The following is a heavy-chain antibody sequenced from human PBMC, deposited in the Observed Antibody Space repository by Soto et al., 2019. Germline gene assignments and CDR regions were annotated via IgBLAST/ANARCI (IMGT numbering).Heavy chain of an antibody. J-gene: IGHJ5*02. CDR2: INHSGST. CDR1: GGPFSGYY. V-gene: IGHV4-34*01. D-gene: IGHD2-8*01. CDR3: ARDRVYAKYHWFDP. Sequence: SETLSLTCAVYGGPFSGYYWSWIRQPPGKGLEWIGEINHSGSTNYNPSLKSRVTISVDTSKNQFSLKLSSVTAADTAVYYCARDRVYAKYHWFDPWGQGTLVTVSS.